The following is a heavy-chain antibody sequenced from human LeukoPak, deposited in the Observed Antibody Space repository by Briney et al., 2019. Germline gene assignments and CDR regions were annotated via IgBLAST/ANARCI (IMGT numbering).Heavy chain of an antibody. Sequence: KAGGSLRLSCAASGFTFSSYSMNWVRQPPGKGLEWVSYISNSGNSIYYADSVKGRFTISRDNVKNSLYLQMNSLRAEDTAVYYCARDWGAAAGNWFDPWGQGTLVTVSS. CDR2: ISNSGNSI. CDR3: ARDWGAAAGNWFDP. V-gene: IGHV3-21*05. CDR1: GFTFSSYS. J-gene: IGHJ5*02. D-gene: IGHD6-13*01.